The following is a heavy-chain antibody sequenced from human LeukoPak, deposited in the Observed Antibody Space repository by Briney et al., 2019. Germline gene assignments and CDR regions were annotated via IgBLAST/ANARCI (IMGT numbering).Heavy chain of an antibody. CDR3: ARVAVAAFDY. CDR1: GFTFGSYS. J-gene: IGHJ4*02. Sequence: GGSLRLSCAASGFTFGSYSMNWVRQAPGKGLEWVSSISSSSSYIYYADSVKGRFTISRDNAKNSLYLQMNSLRAEDTAVYYCARVAVAAFDYWGQGTLVTVSS. V-gene: IGHV3-21*01. D-gene: IGHD6-19*01. CDR2: ISSSSSYI.